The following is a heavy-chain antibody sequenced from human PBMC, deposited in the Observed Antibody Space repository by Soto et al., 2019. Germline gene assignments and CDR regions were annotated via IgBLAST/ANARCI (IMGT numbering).Heavy chain of an antibody. Sequence: QVQLVQSGAEVKQPGASVRVSCKASGNTHTIYFIHWLRQAPGQGLAWMGWINSVSGGTNYAPRFRGRVSITRDTSTATAFMDLSGLRSVDTAVYYCARGGSYYAHWGQGTLVTVSS. D-gene: IGHD3-16*01. CDR1: GNTHTIYF. CDR2: INSVSGGT. CDR3: ARGGSYYAH. J-gene: IGHJ4*02. V-gene: IGHV1-2*02.